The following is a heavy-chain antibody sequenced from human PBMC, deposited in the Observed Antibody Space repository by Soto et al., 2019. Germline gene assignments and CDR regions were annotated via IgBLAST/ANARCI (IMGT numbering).Heavy chain of an antibody. J-gene: IGHJ6*02. D-gene: IGHD3-16*02. Sequence: GGSLSLSWAASGFIFSGHNVNWVRPAPGKGLEWVSSITGSSSYIFYADSVKGRFTISRDNAKNTVYLQVNSLRAEDTGVYYCARLVASETGYGMDVWGQGTTVTVSS. V-gene: IGHV3-21*06. CDR1: GFIFSGHN. CDR3: ARLVASETGYGMDV. CDR2: ITGSSSYI.